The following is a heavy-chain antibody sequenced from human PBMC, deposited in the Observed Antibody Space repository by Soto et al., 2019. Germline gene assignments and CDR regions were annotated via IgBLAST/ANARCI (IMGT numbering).Heavy chain of an antibody. D-gene: IGHD2-15*01. CDR1: GFTFSSYA. Sequence: EVQLLDSGGGLVQPGGSLRLSCAASGFTFSSYAMNWVRQAPGKGLEWVSVISGSGGSTYYADSVKGRFTISRDNSKNTLYLQMNSLTADHTALYHSARRGPATYFNYWGQGTLVTVSS. V-gene: IGHV3-23*01. J-gene: IGHJ4*02. CDR3: ARRGPATYFNY. CDR2: ISGSGGST.